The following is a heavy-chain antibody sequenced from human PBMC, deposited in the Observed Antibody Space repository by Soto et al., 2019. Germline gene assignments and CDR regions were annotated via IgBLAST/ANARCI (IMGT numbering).Heavy chain of an antibody. CDR2: IYYSGST. D-gene: IGHD1-1*01. Sequence: SETLSLTCTVSGGSISSYYWSWIRQPPGKGLEWIGYIYYSGSTNYYPSLKSRVTISVDTSKNQFSLKLSSVTAADTAVYYCARPSAPNNWKVDGMDVWGQGTTVTVSS. J-gene: IGHJ6*02. CDR1: GGSISSYY. CDR3: ARPSAPNNWKVDGMDV. V-gene: IGHV4-59*08.